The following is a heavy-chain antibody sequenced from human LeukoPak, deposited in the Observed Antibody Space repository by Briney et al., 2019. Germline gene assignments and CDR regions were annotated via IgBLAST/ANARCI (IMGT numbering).Heavy chain of an antibody. CDR2: IGSSVSTR. Sequence: QPAGSLRLSCAVSGFTFSSYSMNWVRRAPGKGLEWVSHIGSSVSTRYYADSVKGRFTISRDNGKHSLYLQMNSLRAEDTAVYYCAREGSDFWSGYSKGYFDYWGQGTLVTVSS. CDR1: GFTFSSYS. D-gene: IGHD3-3*01. V-gene: IGHV3-48*01. CDR3: AREGSDFWSGYSKGYFDY. J-gene: IGHJ4*02.